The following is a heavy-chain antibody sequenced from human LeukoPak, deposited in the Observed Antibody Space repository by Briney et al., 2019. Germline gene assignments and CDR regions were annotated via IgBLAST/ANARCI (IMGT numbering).Heavy chain of an antibody. D-gene: IGHD1-1*01. V-gene: IGHV3-48*01. CDR2: ISSSSSTI. CDR1: GFTCSSYS. CDR3: ARDGQTTTKDAFDI. Sequence: AVNLCCYSAGYGFTCSSYSMEWVRHGPGQGLMGVLYISSSSSTIYYAGAVKGRFTISRDNAKNSLYLQMNSLRAEDTAVYYCARDGQTTTKDAFDIWGQGTMVTVSS. J-gene: IGHJ3*02.